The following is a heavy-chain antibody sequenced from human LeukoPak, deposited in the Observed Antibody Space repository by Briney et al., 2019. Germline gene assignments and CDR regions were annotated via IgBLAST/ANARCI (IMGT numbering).Heavy chain of an antibody. Sequence: GGSLRLSCAASGFTFSSYWMSWVRQAPGKGLEWVANIKQDGSEKYYVDSVKGRFTISRDNAKNSLYLQMNSLRAEDTAVYYCARVQDDFWSGSLDYWGQGTLVTVSS. D-gene: IGHD3-3*01. CDR2: IKQDGSEK. CDR1: GFTFSSYW. V-gene: IGHV3-7*01. J-gene: IGHJ4*02. CDR3: ARVQDDFWSGSLDY.